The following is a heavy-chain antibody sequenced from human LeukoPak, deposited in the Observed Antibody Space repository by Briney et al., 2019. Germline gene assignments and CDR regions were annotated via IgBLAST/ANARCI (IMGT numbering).Heavy chain of an antibody. CDR2: INPNGGGT. J-gene: IGHJ4*02. Sequence: ASVKVSCKASGYTFTGYYMHWVRQAPGQGLEWMGWINPNGGGTNYAQKFQGRVTMTRDTSTSTVYMELSGLRSEDTAVYYCARDGKVVVPAAPDYWGQGTLVTVSS. CDR3: ARDGKVVVPAAPDY. D-gene: IGHD2-2*01. V-gene: IGHV1-2*02. CDR1: GYTFTGYY.